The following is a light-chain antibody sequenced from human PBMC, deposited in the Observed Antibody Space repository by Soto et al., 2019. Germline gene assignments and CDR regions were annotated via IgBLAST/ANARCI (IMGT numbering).Light chain of an antibody. J-gene: IGLJ2*01. CDR2: DTD. CDR1: TSNIGSNY. V-gene: IGLV1-51*01. CDR3: GAWDKSLRELL. Sequence: QSVLTQPPSVSAAPGQRVTISCSGSTSNIGSNYVSWDQQLPGTAPKLLIVDTDKRLSGIPDRFSGSKSGTSATLAITGLQTGDEADYYCGAWDKSLRELLFGGGTKLTVL.